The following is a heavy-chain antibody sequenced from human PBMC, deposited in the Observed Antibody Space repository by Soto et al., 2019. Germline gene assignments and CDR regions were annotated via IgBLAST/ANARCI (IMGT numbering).Heavy chain of an antibody. CDR3: AREAEAALINYGMDV. CDR2: IYYSGST. Sequence: PSETLSLTCTVSGGSISSVDYYWSWIRQSPGKGLEWIGYIYYSGSTYYNPSLKSRVTISVDTSKNQFSLKLSSVTAADTAVYYCAREAEAALINYGMDVWGQGTTVTVSS. CDR1: GGSISSVDYY. J-gene: IGHJ6*02. V-gene: IGHV4-30-4*01. D-gene: IGHD2-15*01.